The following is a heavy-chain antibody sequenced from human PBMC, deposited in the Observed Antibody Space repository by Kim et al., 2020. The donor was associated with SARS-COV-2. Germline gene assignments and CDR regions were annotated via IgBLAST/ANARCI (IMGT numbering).Heavy chain of an antibody. CDR1: GFTFSKYW. CDR2: SNEDGSIT. D-gene: IGHD2-21*01. J-gene: IGHJ4*02. CDR3: AIDLSCSDDF. V-gene: IGHV3-74*01. Sequence: GGSLRLSCAASGFTFSKYWMHWVRQVPGEGLVWVSRSNEDGSITNYADSVRGRFTISRDNARSTLYLQMNSLGGEDTALYYCAIDLSCSDDFWGQGTVVT.